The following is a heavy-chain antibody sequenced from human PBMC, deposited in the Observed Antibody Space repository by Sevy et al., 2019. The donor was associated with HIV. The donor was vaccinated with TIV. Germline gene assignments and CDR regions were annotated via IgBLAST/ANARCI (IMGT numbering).Heavy chain of an antibody. V-gene: IGHV3-30-3*01. CDR1: GFAFTNYYA. D-gene: IGHD4-17*01. CDR3: ARPRANYVDNYFFYAMDV. Sequence: GGSLRLSCAASGFAFTNYYAMHWVRQAPAKGLEWVALISFDESDKYYADSVKGRFTISRDNFKNTLYLQMNSLTTEDTAVYYCARPRANYVDNYFFYAMDVWGQWTTVTVSS. CDR2: ISFDESDK. J-gene: IGHJ6*02.